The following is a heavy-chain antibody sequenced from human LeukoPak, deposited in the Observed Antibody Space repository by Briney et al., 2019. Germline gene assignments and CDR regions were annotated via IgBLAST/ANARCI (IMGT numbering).Heavy chain of an antibody. CDR2: IYYSGST. D-gene: IGHD6-13*01. Sequence: TPSETLSLTCTVSGVSISSYYWSWIRQPPGKGLEWVGYIYYSGSTNYNPSLKSRVTISVDTSKNQFSLKLSSVTAADTAVYYCARELLATWEGSSWYSHWFDPWGQGTLVTVSS. J-gene: IGHJ5*02. CDR1: GVSISSYY. V-gene: IGHV4-59*01. CDR3: ARELLATWEGSSWYSHWFDP.